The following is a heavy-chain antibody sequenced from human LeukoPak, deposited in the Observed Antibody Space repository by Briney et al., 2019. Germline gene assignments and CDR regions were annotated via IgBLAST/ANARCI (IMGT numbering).Heavy chain of an antibody. D-gene: IGHD2-2*01. V-gene: IGHV1-8*03. CDR3: ARAVGLYCSSTSCSQTYYFDY. CDR2: MNPNSGNT. CDR1: GYTFTSYY. Sequence: ASVKVSCKASGYTFTSYYMHWVRQAPGQGLEWMGWMNPNSGNTGYAQKFQGRVTITRNTSISTAYMELSSLRSEDTAVYYCARAVGLYCSSTSCSQTYYFDYWGQGTLVTVSS. J-gene: IGHJ4*02.